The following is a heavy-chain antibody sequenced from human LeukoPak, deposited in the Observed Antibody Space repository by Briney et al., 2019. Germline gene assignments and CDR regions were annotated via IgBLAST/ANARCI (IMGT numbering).Heavy chain of an antibody. CDR2: ISSGGTYK. J-gene: IGHJ3*02. Sequence: GGSLRLSCEASGFTFNNHGMSWVRQAPGKGLGWVSSISSGGTYKYYADSVKGRFTISRDNAQNSLYLQMNSLRAEDSSVYYCARPTTVTTISADAFDIWGQGTMVTVSS. CDR3: ARPTTVTTISADAFDI. CDR1: GFTFNNHG. V-gene: IGHV3-21*01. D-gene: IGHD4-17*01.